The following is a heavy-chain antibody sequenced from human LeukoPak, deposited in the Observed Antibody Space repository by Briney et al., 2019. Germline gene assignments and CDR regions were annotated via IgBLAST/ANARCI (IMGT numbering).Heavy chain of an antibody. D-gene: IGHD2-15*01. CDR2: ISRSSSYI. CDR1: GFTFSSYS. Sequence: GGSLRPSCAASGFTFSSYSMNWVRQAPGKGLEWVSSISRSSSYIYYADSVKGRFTISRDNAKNSLYLQMNSLRAEDTAVYYCARGVYCSGGSCYSFYFDYWGQGTLVTVSS. J-gene: IGHJ4*02. V-gene: IGHV3-21*01. CDR3: ARGVYCSGGSCYSFYFDY.